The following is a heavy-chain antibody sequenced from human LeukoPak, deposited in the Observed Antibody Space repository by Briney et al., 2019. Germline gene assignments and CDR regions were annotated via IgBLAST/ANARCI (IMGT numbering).Heavy chain of an antibody. CDR3: ARWVVGATGGLSDY. CDR2: IIPIFGTA. D-gene: IGHD1-26*01. Sequence: SVTVSCKASGGTYSSYAISWVRQAPGRGLEWMGGIIPIFGTANYAQKFQGRVTITTDESTSTAYMELSSLRSEDTAVYYCARWVVGATGGLSDYWGQGTLVTVSS. CDR1: GGTYSSYA. J-gene: IGHJ4*02. V-gene: IGHV1-69*05.